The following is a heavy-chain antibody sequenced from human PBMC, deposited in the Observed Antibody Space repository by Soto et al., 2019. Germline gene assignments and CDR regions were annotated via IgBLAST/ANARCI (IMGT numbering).Heavy chain of an antibody. J-gene: IGHJ4*02. Sequence: GSLRLSCAASGFTFSSYGMHWVRQAPGKGLEWVAVIWYDGSNKYYADSVKGRFTISRDNSKNTLYLQMNSLRAEDTAVYYCARAFIAAAGLDIDYWGQGTLVTVSS. CDR3: ARAFIAAAGLDIDY. CDR2: IWYDGSNK. V-gene: IGHV3-33*01. CDR1: GFTFSSYG. D-gene: IGHD6-13*01.